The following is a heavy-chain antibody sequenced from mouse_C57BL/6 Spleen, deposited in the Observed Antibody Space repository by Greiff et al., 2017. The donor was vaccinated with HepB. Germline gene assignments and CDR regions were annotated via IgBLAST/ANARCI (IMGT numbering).Heavy chain of an antibody. CDR3: EDYGNYGAMDY. CDR1: GYTFTSYW. Sequence: QVQLQQSGAELVKPGASVKLSCKASGYTFTSYWMHWVKQRPGQGLEWIGMIHPNSGSTNYNEKFKSKATLTVDKSSSTAYMQLSSLTSEDSAVYYCEDYGNYGAMDYWGQGTSVTVSS. D-gene: IGHD2-1*01. V-gene: IGHV1-64*01. CDR2: IHPNSGST. J-gene: IGHJ4*01.